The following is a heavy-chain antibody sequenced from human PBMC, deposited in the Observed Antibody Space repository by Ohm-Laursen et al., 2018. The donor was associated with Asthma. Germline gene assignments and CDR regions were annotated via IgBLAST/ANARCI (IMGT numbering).Heavy chain of an antibody. J-gene: IGHJ4*02. CDR1: GFTFTSSA. CDR3: AAGYCGGDCYPPGS. CDR2: IVVGSGNT. D-gene: IGHD2-21*01. Sequence: SVKVSCKASGFTFTSSAVQWVRQARGQRLEWIGRIVVGSGNTNYAQKFQERVTITRDMSTSTAYMELSSLRSEDTAVYYCAAGYCGGDCYPPGSWGQGTLVTVSS. V-gene: IGHV1-58*01.